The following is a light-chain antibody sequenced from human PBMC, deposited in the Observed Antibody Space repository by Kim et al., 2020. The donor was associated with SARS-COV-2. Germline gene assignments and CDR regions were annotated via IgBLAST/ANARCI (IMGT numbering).Light chain of an antibody. CDR3: QAWDSFTAV. CDR1: KLGDKL. V-gene: IGLV3-1*01. J-gene: IGLJ3*02. Sequence: VSPGQTASITCSGDKLGDKLASWYQQKPGQSPVLVMYQNSKRYSGIHGRFSGSNSGNTATLTISGTQAMDEADYFCQAWDSFTAVFGGGTQLTVL. CDR2: QNS.